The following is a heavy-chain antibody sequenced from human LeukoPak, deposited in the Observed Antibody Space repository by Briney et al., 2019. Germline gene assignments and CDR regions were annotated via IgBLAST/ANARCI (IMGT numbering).Heavy chain of an antibody. D-gene: IGHD3-16*01. CDR1: VFSLNSNC. CDR2: IKHDESEK. J-gene: IGHJ4*02. V-gene: IGHV3-7*01. Sequence: GGSLRLSCAASVFSLNSNCMDWVRQAQGKGLEWVANIKHDESEKNYLDSVKGRFTISRDNAQNSLYLQMNGLRVEDTAVYYCTRRLDDWGQGTLVTVSS. CDR3: TRRLDD.